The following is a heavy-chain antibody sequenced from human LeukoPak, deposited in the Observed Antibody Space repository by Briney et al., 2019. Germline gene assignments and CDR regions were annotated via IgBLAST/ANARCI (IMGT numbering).Heavy chain of an antibody. J-gene: IGHJ6*02. Sequence: GGSLRLSCAASGFTFSSYAMSWVRQAPGKGLEWVLAISGSGGSTYYADSVKGRFTISRDNSKNTLYLQMNSLRAEDTAVYYCAKDLHRAGYCSSTSCYARDYYGMDVWGQGTTVTVSS. CDR3: AKDLHRAGYCSSTSCYARDYYGMDV. D-gene: IGHD2-2*01. V-gene: IGHV3-23*01. CDR1: GFTFSSYA. CDR2: ISGSGGST.